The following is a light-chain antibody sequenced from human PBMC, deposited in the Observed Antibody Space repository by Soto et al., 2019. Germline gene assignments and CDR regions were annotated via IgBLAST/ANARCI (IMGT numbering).Light chain of an antibody. CDR2: EVT. V-gene: IGLV2-14*01. CDR1: SNDIGGYNY. J-gene: IGLJ1*01. CDR3: SSYTSSNTLV. Sequence: QSVLTQPASVSGSPGQSITISCTGGSNDIGGYNYVSWFQQHPGKAPKLMIYEVTNRPSGVSNRFSGSKSGSTASLTISGLQAEDDADYYCSSYTSSNTLVFGTGTKLTVL.